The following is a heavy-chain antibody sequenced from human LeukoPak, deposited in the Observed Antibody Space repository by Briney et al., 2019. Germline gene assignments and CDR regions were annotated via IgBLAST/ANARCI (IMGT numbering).Heavy chain of an antibody. V-gene: IGHV4-59*12. CDR1: GGSISSYY. J-gene: IGHJ6*03. Sequence: SETLSLTCTVSGGSISSYYWSWIRQPPGKGLEWIGYIYYSGSTNYNPSLKSRVTISVDTSKNQFSLKLSSVPAADTAVYYCARETGSYYYYYMDVWGKGTTVTISS. CDR2: IYYSGST. CDR3: ARETGSYYYYYMDV. D-gene: IGHD7-27*01.